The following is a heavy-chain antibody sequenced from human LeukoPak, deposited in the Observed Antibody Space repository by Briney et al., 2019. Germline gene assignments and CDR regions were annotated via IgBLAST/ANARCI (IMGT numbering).Heavy chain of an antibody. CDR2: IYSGGST. D-gene: IGHD3-10*01. Sequence: GGSLRLSCAASGFTVSSNFMTWVRQAPGQGLEWVSVIYSGGSTYYADSAKDRFTISRDNSKNMLYLQMNSLRAEDTAVYYCARGGDSLHYWGQGTLVTVSS. V-gene: IGHV3-66*01. CDR1: GFTVSSNF. CDR3: ARGGDSLHY. J-gene: IGHJ4*02.